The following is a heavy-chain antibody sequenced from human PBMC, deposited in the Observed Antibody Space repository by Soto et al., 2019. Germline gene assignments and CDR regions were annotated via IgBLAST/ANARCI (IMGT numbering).Heavy chain of an antibody. CDR3: ARSLEWVMYFQH. CDR1: GFTFSSYG. Sequence: QVQLVESGGGVVQPGRSLRLSCAASGFTFSSYGMHWVRQAPGKGLEWVAVIWYDGSNKYYADSVKGRFTISRDNSKNTLYLQMNSLRAEDTAVYYCARSLEWVMYFQHWRQGTLVTVSS. V-gene: IGHV3-33*01. D-gene: IGHD3-16*01. CDR2: IWYDGSNK. J-gene: IGHJ1*01.